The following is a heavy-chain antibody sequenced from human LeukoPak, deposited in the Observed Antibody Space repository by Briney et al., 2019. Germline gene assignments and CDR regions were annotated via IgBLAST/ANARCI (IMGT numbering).Heavy chain of an antibody. CDR1: GDSVSNNGVA. J-gene: IGHJ3*01. D-gene: IGHD1-1*01. V-gene: IGHV6-1*01. CDR3: ARQRSRALDL. Sequence: SQTLSLTCALSGDSVSNNGVAWNCVRQSPSRGLEWLGRTYFGSKWYNDYAVSVKSRITINPDTSKNQFSLQLNSVTPEDTAVYYCARQRSRALDLWGQGTMVTVSS. CDR2: TYFGSKWYN.